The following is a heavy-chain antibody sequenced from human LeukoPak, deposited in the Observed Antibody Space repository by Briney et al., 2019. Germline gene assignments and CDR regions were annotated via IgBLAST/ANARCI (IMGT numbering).Heavy chain of an antibody. D-gene: IGHD1-1*01. V-gene: IGHV1-69*01. J-gene: IGHJ3*02. CDR2: IIPIFGTA. CDR3: ARVRGQLERRRAFDI. Sequence: ASVKVSCKASGGTFSSYAISWVRQAPGQGLGWMGGIIPIFGTANYAQKFQGRVTITADEFTSTAYMELSSLRSEDTAVYYCARVRGQLERRRAFDIWGQGTMVTVSS. CDR1: GGTFSSYA.